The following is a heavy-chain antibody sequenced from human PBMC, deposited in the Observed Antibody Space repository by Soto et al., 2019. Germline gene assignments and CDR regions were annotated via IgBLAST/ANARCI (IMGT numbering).Heavy chain of an antibody. J-gene: IGHJ6*02. CDR1: GGSISSGGYY. CDR3: ARFVRSCSGTTCYTRADV. Sequence: SETLSLTCTVSGGSISSGGYYWSWIRQHPGKGLEWIGYIYYSGSTNYNPSLKSRVTMSVDTSKNQFSLKLRSVIVADTAVYHCARFVRSCSGTTCYTRADVWGQGTTVTVSS. CDR2: IYYSGST. D-gene: IGHD2-2*02. V-gene: IGHV4-61*08.